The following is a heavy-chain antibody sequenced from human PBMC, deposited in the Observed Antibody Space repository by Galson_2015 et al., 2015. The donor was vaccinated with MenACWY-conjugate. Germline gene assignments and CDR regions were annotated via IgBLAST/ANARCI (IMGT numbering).Heavy chain of an antibody. CDR1: GFTFSSYA. Sequence: SVRLGCGASGFTFSSYAMSRVRQAGGKGLEWVSAISGRGGSTYYADSVKDRFTISRDNSKNTLYPQMNSLRAEDTAVYYCAKQSGSSLYPQFFDYWGQGTLFPVSS. J-gene: IGHJ4*02. CDR3: AKQSGSSLYPQFFDY. D-gene: IGHD6-13*01. V-gene: IGHV3-23*01. CDR2: ISGRGGST.